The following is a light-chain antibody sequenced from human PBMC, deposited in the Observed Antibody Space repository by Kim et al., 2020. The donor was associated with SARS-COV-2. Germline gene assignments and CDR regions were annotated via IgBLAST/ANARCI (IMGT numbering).Light chain of an antibody. Sequence: GQTSRITCQGYSLSSDYASWYQQTPGQAPVLVIYGKNDRPSGIPDRFSGSSSGNTASLTLTGAQAEDLADYYCNSRDSSGNHLGVFGGGPKVTVL. V-gene: IGLV3-19*01. CDR3: NSRDSSGNHLGV. CDR2: GKN. CDR1: SLSSDY. J-gene: IGLJ3*02.